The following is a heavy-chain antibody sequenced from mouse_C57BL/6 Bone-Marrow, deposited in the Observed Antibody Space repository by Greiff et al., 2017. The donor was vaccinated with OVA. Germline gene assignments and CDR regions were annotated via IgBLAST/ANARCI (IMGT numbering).Heavy chain of an antibody. V-gene: IGHV1-53*01. Sequence: QVQLQQSGTELVKPGASVKLSCKASGYTFTSYWMHWVKQRPGQGLEWIGNITPSNGGTNYNEKFKSKATLTVDKSSSTAYMQLSSLTSEDSAVYYCASAQFPYYYGSSPFDYWGQGTTLTVSS. CDR1: GYTFTSYW. CDR2: ITPSNGGT. CDR3: ASAQFPYYYGSSPFDY. J-gene: IGHJ2*01. D-gene: IGHD1-1*01.